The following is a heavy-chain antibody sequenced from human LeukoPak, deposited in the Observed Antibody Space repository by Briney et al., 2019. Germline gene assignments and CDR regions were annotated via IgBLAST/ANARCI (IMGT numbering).Heavy chain of an antibody. Sequence: SETLSLTCTVSGDSISSSNSYWGWIRQPPGKGLEWIGSIHYSGNTYYNASLKSRVSISVDTSKNQFSLRLTSVTAADTAVYYCASNTIGFDYWGQGTLVTVSS. CDR3: ASNTIGFDY. V-gene: IGHV4-39*01. CDR2: IHYSGNT. J-gene: IGHJ4*02. CDR1: GDSISSSNSY. D-gene: IGHD3-9*01.